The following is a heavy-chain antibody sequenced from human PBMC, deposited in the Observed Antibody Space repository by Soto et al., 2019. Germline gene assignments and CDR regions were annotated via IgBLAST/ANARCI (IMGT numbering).Heavy chain of an antibody. D-gene: IGHD3-10*01. Sequence: PGGSLRLSCAASGFTFSNAWMSWVRQAPGKGLEWVGRIKSKTDGGTTDYAAPVKGRFTISRDDSKNTLYLQMNSLKTEDTAVYCCTTDRNVLLWFGELSVDYWGQGTLVTVSS. V-gene: IGHV3-15*01. CDR1: GFTFSNAW. CDR3: TTDRNVLLWFGELSVDY. CDR2: IKSKTDGGTT. J-gene: IGHJ4*02.